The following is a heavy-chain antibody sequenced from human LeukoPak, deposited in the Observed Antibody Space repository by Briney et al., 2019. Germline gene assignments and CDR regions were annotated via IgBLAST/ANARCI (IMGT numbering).Heavy chain of an antibody. CDR3: ARSDLRGLLNDY. V-gene: IGHV3-74*01. Sequence: GGSLRLSCAASGFTFSSYWMHWVRQAPGKGLVWVSRINNDGSSTSYADSVKGRFTISRDNAKNTLYLQINSLRAEDTAVYYCARSDLRGLLNDYWGQGTLVTVSS. CDR2: INNDGSST. D-gene: IGHD3-9*01. J-gene: IGHJ4*02. CDR1: GFTFSSYW.